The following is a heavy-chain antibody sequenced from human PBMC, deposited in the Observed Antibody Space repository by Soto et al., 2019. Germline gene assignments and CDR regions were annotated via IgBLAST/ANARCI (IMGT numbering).Heavy chain of an antibody. CDR2: INPDNGNT. D-gene: IGHD2-15*01. V-gene: IGHV1-3*01. Sequence: QVQLVQSGAEVKKPGASVKISCKASGYTFTRYTMNWVRQAPGQRLEWMGWINPDNGNTKSSQKFQDRVIITRDTSASTAYMDLSSLRYEATAVYYCARGIATGQLDPWGQGTLVTVSS. CDR1: GYTFTRYT. J-gene: IGHJ5*02. CDR3: ARGIATGQLDP.